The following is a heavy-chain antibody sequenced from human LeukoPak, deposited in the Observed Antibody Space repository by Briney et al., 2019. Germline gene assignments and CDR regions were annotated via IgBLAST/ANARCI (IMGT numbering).Heavy chain of an antibody. D-gene: IGHD2-21*02. Sequence: WETLSLTCTVSGGSISSSGYYWGWIRQPPGKGLEWIGTIYYTGSTYYNPSLKSRVTISVDTSKNQFSLKLSSVTAADTAVYYCARENCGGDCRLGYFDYWGQGTLVTVSS. CDR3: ARENCGGDCRLGYFDY. CDR1: GGSISSSGYY. V-gene: IGHV4-39*07. CDR2: IYYTGST. J-gene: IGHJ4*02.